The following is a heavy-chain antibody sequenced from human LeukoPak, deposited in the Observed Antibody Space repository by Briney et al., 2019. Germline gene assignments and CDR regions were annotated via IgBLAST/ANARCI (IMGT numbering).Heavy chain of an antibody. D-gene: IGHD6-19*01. Sequence: ASVTVSFTSSAYTFTSCDINWVRQAPGQGLERMGWMNPNSGNTGYGQSFQGRITMTRDISIGTAYMELSNLTSEDTAIYYCTRGSSGRRDNWGQGTLVTVSA. V-gene: IGHV1-8*01. CDR3: TRGSSGRRDN. J-gene: IGHJ4*02. CDR2: MNPNSGNT. CDR1: AYTFTSCD.